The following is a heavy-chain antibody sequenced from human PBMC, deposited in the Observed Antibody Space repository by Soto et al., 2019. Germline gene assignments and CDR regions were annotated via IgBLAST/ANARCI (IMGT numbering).Heavy chain of an antibody. Sequence: GASVKVSCKTSGYIFTNYAISWVRQAPGQGLEWMGRIIAILGIANYAQKFQGRVTITADKSTSTAYMELSSLRSEDTAVYYCARAPVVVAPNYYYYYMDVWGKGPRSPSP. CDR1: GYIFTNYA. V-gene: IGHV1-69*04. CDR3: ARAPVVVAPNYYYYYMDV. D-gene: IGHD2-15*01. CDR2: IIAILGIA. J-gene: IGHJ6*03.